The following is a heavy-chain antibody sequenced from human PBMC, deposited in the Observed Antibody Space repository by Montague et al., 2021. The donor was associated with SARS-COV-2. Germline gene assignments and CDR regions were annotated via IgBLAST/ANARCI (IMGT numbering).Heavy chain of an antibody. D-gene: IGHD3-10*01. Sequence: SLRLSCAASGFTVSSNYMSWVRQAPGKGLEWVSVIYSGGSTYYADSVKGRFTISRGNSKNTLYLQMNSLRAEDTAVYYCARELKGYFDYWGQGTLVTVSS. CDR1: GFTVSSNY. V-gene: IGHV3-66*02. CDR2: IYSGGST. CDR3: ARELKGYFDY. J-gene: IGHJ4*02.